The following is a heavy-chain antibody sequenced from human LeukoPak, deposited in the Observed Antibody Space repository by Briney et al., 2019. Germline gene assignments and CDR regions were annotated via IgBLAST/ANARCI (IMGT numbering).Heavy chain of an antibody. J-gene: IGHJ4*02. D-gene: IGHD4-17*01. CDR2: TYYSGST. Sequence: PSETLYLTCTVPGGSISSGDYYWSWIRQPPGKCLEWIGYTYYSGSTYYNPSLKSRVTISVDTSKNQFSLKLSSVTAADTAVYYCAREDYGDYSSVYWGQGTLVTVSS. V-gene: IGHV4-30-4*01. CDR3: AREDYGDYSSVY. CDR1: GGSISSGDYY.